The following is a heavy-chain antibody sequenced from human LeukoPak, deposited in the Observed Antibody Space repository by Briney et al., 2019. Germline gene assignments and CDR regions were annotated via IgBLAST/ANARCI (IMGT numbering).Heavy chain of an antibody. Sequence: SETLSLTCAVSGGSISSGGYSWSWIRQPPGKGLEWIGYIYHSGSTYYNPSLKSRVTISVDRSKNQFSLKLSSVTAADTAVYYCARTYSSGWYRGDWFDPWGQGTLVTVSS. CDR3: ARTYSSGWYRGDWFDP. CDR1: GGSISSGGYS. D-gene: IGHD6-19*01. J-gene: IGHJ5*02. V-gene: IGHV4-30-2*02. CDR2: IYHSGST.